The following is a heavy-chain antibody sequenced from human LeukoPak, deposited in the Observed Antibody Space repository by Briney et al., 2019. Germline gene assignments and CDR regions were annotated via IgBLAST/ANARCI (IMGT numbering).Heavy chain of an antibody. J-gene: IGHJ4*02. CDR1: GFTFSQSA. V-gene: IGHV3-69-1*01. Sequence: PGESLRLSCAASGFTFSQSAMNWVRQAPGKGLEWVSSISSRGFIFYTDSVKGRFIVSRDNAKNSMYLQMDSLRDDDTAIYWCARGGGSLNFWGQGILVTVSS. D-gene: IGHD1-26*01. CDR2: ISSRGFI. CDR3: ARGGGSLNF.